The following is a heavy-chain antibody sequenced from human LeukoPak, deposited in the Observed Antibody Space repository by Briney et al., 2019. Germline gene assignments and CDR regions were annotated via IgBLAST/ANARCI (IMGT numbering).Heavy chain of an antibody. CDR2: INSDGSST. CDR3: ARGLYYGTSGYFGT. V-gene: IGHV3-74*01. CDR1: GFTFNTYW. D-gene: IGHD3-22*01. J-gene: IGHJ5*02. Sequence: GGSLRLPCAASGFTFNTYWMHWVRQVPGKGLVWVSRINSDGSSTNYADSVKGRFTISRDNAKNTLFLQMSSLRAEDTAVYYCARGLYYGTSGYFGTWGQGSLVTVSS.